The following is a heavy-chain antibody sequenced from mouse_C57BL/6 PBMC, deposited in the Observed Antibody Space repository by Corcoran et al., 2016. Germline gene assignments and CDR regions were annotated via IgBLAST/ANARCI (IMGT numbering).Heavy chain of an antibody. CDR3: ARVGYGSTLDY. J-gene: IGHJ2*01. D-gene: IGHD1-1*01. CDR2: IYPGDGDT. CDR1: GYAFSSYW. V-gene: IGHV1-80*01. Sequence: QVQLQQSGAELVKPGASVKISCKASGYAFSSYWMNWVKQRPGEGLEWIGQIYPGDGDTNYNGKFKGKATLTADKSSSTAYMQLSSLTSEDSAVYFCARVGYGSTLDYWGQGTTLTVSS.